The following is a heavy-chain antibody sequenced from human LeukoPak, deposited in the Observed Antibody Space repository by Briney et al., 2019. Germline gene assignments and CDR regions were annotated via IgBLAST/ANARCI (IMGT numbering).Heavy chain of an antibody. V-gene: IGHV4-59*08. CDR1: GGSISSLY. J-gene: IGHJ4*02. CDR2: IYYTGST. D-gene: IGHD6-6*01. CDR3: ARHRAYSSSSPFDY. Sequence: PSETLSLTCSVSGGSISSLYWSWIRQPPGKGLDWIGYIYYTGSTNYNPSLRGRVTMFVDMSKNQFSLRLSSVTAADTAVYYCARHRAYSSSSPFDYWGQGTLVTVSS.